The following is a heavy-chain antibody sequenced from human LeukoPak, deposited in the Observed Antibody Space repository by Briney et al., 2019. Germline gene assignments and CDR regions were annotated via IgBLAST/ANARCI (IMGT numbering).Heavy chain of an antibody. V-gene: IGHV3-30*02. CDR3: AKDQGIAVAAPFDY. CDR2: IRYDGSNK. D-gene: IGHD6-19*01. Sequence: GGSLRLSCAASGFTFSSYGMHWVRQAPGKGLEWVAFIRYDGSNKYYADSVKGRFTISRDNSKNTLYLQMNSLRAEDTAVYYCAKDQGIAVAAPFDYWGQGTLVTVSS. CDR1: GFTFSSYG. J-gene: IGHJ4*02.